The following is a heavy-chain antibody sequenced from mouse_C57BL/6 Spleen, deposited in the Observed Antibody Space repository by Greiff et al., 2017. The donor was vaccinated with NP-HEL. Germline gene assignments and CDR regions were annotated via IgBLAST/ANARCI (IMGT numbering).Heavy chain of an antibody. CDR1: GYTFTSYW. V-gene: IGHV1-61*01. Sequence: QVQLQQPGAELVRPGSSVKLSCKASGYTFTSYWMDWVKQRPGQGLEWIGNIYPSDSETHYNQKFKDKATLTVDKSSSTAYMQLSSLTSEDSAVYYCARGRDYPFAYWGQGTLVTVSA. J-gene: IGHJ3*01. CDR2: IYPSDSET. D-gene: IGHD2-4*01. CDR3: ARGRDYPFAY.